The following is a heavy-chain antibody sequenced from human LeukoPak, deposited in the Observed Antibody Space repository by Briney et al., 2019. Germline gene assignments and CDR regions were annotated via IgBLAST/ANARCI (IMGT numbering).Heavy chain of an antibody. D-gene: IGHD6-13*01. CDR2: ISGSGGST. Sequence: GGSLRLSCAASGFTFSSYAMSWVRQAPGKGLEWVSAISGSGGSTYYAASVKGRFTISRENSKNTLYLQMNSLRAEDTAVYYCAKLPRWYYFDYWGQGTLVTVSS. V-gene: IGHV3-23*01. CDR3: AKLPRWYYFDY. CDR1: GFTFSSYA. J-gene: IGHJ4*02.